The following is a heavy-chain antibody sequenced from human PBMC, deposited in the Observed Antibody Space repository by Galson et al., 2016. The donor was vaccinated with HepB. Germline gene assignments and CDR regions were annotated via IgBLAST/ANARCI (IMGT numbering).Heavy chain of an antibody. D-gene: IGHD1-7*01. V-gene: IGHV3-33*01. Sequence: LRLSCAAFGFTFRNYGMHWVRQAPGKGLEWVAVISYDGNNKYYADSVKGRFTISRDNSKNTLYLQMHSLRAEDTAVYYCARRGTDPDAFHIWGQGTVVTVSS. CDR3: ARRGTDPDAFHI. J-gene: IGHJ3*02. CDR2: ISYDGNNK. CDR1: GFTFRNYG.